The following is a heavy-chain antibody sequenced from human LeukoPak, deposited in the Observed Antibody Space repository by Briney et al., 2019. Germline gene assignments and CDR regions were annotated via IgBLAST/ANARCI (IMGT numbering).Heavy chain of an antibody. CDR3: ATAVAGTIRPHYFDY. CDR1: GFTFSSYW. CDR2: IKQDGSEK. D-gene: IGHD6-19*01. Sequence: GGSLRLSCAASGFTFSSYWMSWVRQAPGKGLEWVANIKQDGSEKYYVDSVKGRFTISRDNAKNSLYLQMNSLRAEDTAVYYCATAVAGTIRPHYFDYWGQGTLVTVSS. J-gene: IGHJ4*02. V-gene: IGHV3-7*01.